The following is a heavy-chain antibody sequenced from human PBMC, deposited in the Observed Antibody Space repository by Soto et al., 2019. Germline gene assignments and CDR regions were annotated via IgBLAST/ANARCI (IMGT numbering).Heavy chain of an antibody. V-gene: IGHV4-61*01. D-gene: IGHD3-22*01. J-gene: IGHJ4*02. CDR1: GGSVSSGSYY. Sequence: VQLQESGPGLVKPSETLSLTCTVSGGSVSSGSYYWSWIRQPPGKGLEWIGYIYYSGSTNYNPSLKSRVTISVDTSKNQFSLKLSSVTAADTAVYYCARDSGRSGYYHDYWGQGTLVTVSS. CDR2: IYYSGST. CDR3: ARDSGRSGYYHDY.